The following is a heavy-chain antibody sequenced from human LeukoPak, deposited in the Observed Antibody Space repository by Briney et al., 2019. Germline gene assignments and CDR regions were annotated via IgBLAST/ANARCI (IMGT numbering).Heavy chain of an antibody. CDR2: INPNSGGT. D-gene: IGHD2-2*01. CDR3: ARVLGAHYRLLAIDAFDI. J-gene: IGHJ3*02. V-gene: IGHV1-2*02. Sequence: ASVKVSCKASGYTFTGYYMHWVRQAPGQGLEWMGWINPNSGGTNYAQKFQGRVTMTRDTSISTAYMELSRLRSDDTAVYYCARVLGAHYRLLAIDAFDIWGQGTMVTVSS. CDR1: GYTFTGYY.